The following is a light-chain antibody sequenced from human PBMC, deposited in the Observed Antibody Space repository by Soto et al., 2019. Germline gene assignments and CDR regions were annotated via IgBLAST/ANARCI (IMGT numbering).Light chain of an antibody. CDR1: QGFNNNY. Sequence: EIVLTQSPGTLSLSPGERATLSCRASQGFNNNYLAWYQQKPGQAPRLVIYGASSRATGIPDRFSASGSGTDFTLTISRLKPEDFAVYYCQQYTSAPLTFGQGTKVEI. CDR2: GAS. J-gene: IGKJ1*01. V-gene: IGKV3-20*01. CDR3: QQYTSAPLT.